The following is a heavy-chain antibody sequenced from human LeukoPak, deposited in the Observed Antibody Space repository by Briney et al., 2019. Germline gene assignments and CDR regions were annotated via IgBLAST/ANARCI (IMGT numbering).Heavy chain of an antibody. D-gene: IGHD2-2*01. CDR1: GGSFSGYY. CDR3: ALHQSPRDAFDI. CDR2: INHSGST. V-gene: IGHV4-34*01. J-gene: IGHJ3*02. Sequence: SETLSLTCAVYGGSFSGYYWSWIRQPPGKGLEWIGEINHSGSTNYNPSLKSRVTISVDTSKNQFSLKLSSVTAADTAVYYCALHQSPRDAFDIWGQGTMVTVSS.